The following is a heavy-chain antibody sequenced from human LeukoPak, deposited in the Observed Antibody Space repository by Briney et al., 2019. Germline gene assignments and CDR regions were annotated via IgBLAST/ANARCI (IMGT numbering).Heavy chain of an antibody. J-gene: IGHJ4*02. CDR2: INSDGTTT. Sequence: GGSLRLSCAASGFTFSSHWMHWVRQAPGKGLVWVSRINSDGTTTNYADSVKGRFTISRDNAKNTLYLQMNSLRAEGTAVYYCARDEVGATPVDYWGQGTLVTVSS. V-gene: IGHV3-74*01. D-gene: IGHD1-26*01. CDR1: GFTFSSHW. CDR3: ARDEVGATPVDY.